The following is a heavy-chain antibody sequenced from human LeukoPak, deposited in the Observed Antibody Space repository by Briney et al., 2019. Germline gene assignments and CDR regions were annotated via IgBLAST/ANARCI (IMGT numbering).Heavy chain of an antibody. CDR1: GFTFSSYA. D-gene: IGHD6-19*01. CDR2: FSGSGGST. V-gene: IGHV3-23*01. J-gene: IGHJ4*02. Sequence: GGSLRLSCAASGFTFSSYAMSWVRQAPGKGLEWVSAFSGSGGSTYYADSVKGRFTISRDNSKNTLYLQMNSLRAEDTAVYYCGKDSAGQWLVRIIDYWGQGTLVTVSS. CDR3: GKDSAGQWLVRIIDY.